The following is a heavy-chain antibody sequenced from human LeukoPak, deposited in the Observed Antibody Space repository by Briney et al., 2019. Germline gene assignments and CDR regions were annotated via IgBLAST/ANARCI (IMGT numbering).Heavy chain of an antibody. CDR2: IGATGDIT. CDR3: ARTWFGDLEIRFDP. Sequence: GGSLRLSCAASGFTFSSYSMTWVRQAPGKGLEWLSLIGATGDITYYADSVKGRFTISRDNSKNTVYLQMDGLRAGDTAVHYCARTWFGDLEIRFDPWGQGTLVTVSS. V-gene: IGHV3-23*01. D-gene: IGHD3-10*01. CDR1: GFTFSSYS. J-gene: IGHJ5*02.